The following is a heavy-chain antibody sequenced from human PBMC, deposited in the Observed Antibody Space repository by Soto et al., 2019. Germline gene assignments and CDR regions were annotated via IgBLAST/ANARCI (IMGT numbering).Heavy chain of an antibody. CDR3: ARIAVTYHYYDMDV. Sequence: QVQLQESGPGLVKPSQTLSLTCTVSGGSISSGGYYWSWIRQHPGKGLEWIGYIHYSGTTYYNPSLKSRLTMSVDSSKNQFSLKVYSVTAADTAIYYCARIAVTYHYYDMDVWGQGTTVTVSS. D-gene: IGHD6-19*01. CDR2: IHYSGTT. V-gene: IGHV4-31*03. CDR1: GGSISSGGYY. J-gene: IGHJ6*02.